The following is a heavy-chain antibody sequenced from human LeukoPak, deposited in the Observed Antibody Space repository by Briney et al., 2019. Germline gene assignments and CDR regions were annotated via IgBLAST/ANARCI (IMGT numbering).Heavy chain of an antibody. CDR3: ARRQYYYDSSGYYPGLRYYGMDV. CDR1: GFTFSSYG. J-gene: IGHJ6*02. Sequence: GRSLRLSCAASGFTFSSYGMHWVRQAPGKGLEGVAVIWYDGSNKYYADSVKGRFTISRDNSKNTLYLQMNSLRAEDTAVYYCARRQYYYDSSGYYPGLRYYGMDVWGQGTTVTVSS. V-gene: IGHV3-33*01. CDR2: IWYDGSNK. D-gene: IGHD3-22*01.